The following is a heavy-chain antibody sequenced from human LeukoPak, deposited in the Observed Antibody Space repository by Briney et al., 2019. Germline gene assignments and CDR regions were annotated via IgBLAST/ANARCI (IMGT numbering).Heavy chain of an antibody. J-gene: IGHJ5*02. V-gene: IGHV3-23*01. CDR3: ARAVAGTVSWFDP. Sequence: GGSLRLSCAASGFTFSSSAMSWVRQAPGKGLEWVSAISNNGGYTYYADSVQGRFTISRDNSKSTLCLQMNSLRAEDTAVYYCARAVAGTVSWFDPWGQGTLVTVSS. CDR2: ISNNGGYT. D-gene: IGHD6-19*01. CDR1: GFTFSSSA.